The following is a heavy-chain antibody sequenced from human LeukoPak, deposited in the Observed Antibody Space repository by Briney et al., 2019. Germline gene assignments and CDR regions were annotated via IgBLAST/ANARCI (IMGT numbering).Heavy chain of an antibody. CDR2: IYTSGST. J-gene: IGHJ4*02. CDR1: GGSISSGSYY. Sequence: TSETLSLTCTVSGGSISSGSYYWSWIRQPAGKGLEWIGRIYTSGSTNYNPSLKSRVTISVDTSKNQFSLKLSSVTAADTAVYYCARGGFSFVYFDYWGQGTLVTVSS. V-gene: IGHV4-61*02. CDR3: ARGGFSFVYFDY.